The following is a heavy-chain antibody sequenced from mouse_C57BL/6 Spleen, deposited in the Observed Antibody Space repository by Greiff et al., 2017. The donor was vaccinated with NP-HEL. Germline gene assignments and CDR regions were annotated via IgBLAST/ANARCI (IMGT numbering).Heavy chain of an antibody. CDR3: AREYYSNYPFDY. Sequence: EVQLQQSGPGLVKPSQSLSLTCSVTGYSITSGYYWNWIRQFPGNKLEWMGYISYDGSNNYNPSLKNRISITRDTSKNQFFLKLNSVTTEDTATYYCAREYYSNYPFDYWGQGTTLTVSS. V-gene: IGHV3-6*01. CDR1: GYSITSGYY. J-gene: IGHJ2*01. CDR2: ISYDGSN. D-gene: IGHD2-5*01.